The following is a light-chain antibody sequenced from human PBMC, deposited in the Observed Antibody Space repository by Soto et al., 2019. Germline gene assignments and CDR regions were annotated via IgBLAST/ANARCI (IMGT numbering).Light chain of an antibody. CDR2: AND. CDR3: ATWSDSLKGGV. J-gene: IGLJ3*02. Sequence: QSVLTQPPSASGTPGQRVTISCSGSSPNIGMNTVNWYQHVPGTAPRLLIYANDHRPSGVPDRFSASKSGTSASLAISGVRSEDEAFYYCATWSDSLKGGVFGGGTKLTVL. V-gene: IGLV1-44*01. CDR1: SPNIGMNT.